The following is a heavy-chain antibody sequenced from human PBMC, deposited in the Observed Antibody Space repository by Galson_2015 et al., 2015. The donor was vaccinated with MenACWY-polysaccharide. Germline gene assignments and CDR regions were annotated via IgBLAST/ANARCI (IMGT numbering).Heavy chain of an antibody. D-gene: IGHD2-15*01. Sequence: SLRLSCAASGFSISTYWMHWVRQVPGKGLMWVSRINSDGSSATYADSVGGRLTFSRDNAKNPVYLQLNSLRVEDTAVYYCARGFCSGGTCLRWDDAFDFRGQGTMVIVSS. CDR2: INSDGSSA. J-gene: IGHJ3*01. V-gene: IGHV3-74*03. CDR3: ARGFCSGGTCLRWDDAFDF. CDR1: GFSISTYW.